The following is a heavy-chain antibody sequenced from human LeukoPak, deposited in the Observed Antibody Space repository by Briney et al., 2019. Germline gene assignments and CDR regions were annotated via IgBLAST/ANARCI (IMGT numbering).Heavy chain of an antibody. Sequence: ASVKVSCKASGYTFTSYGISWVRQAPGQGLEWMGWISAYNAHTNYAQKLQGRVTMTTDTSTSTAYMELSSLRSEDTAVYYCARSSYYYDSSEPNMYYFDYWGQGTLVTVSS. CDR3: ARSSYYYDSSEPNMYYFDY. D-gene: IGHD3-22*01. CDR1: GYTFTSYG. CDR2: ISAYNAHT. J-gene: IGHJ4*02. V-gene: IGHV1-18*01.